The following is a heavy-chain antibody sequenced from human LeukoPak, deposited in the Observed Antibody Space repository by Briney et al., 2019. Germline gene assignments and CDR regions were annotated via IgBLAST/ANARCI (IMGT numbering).Heavy chain of an antibody. CDR1: GFTFSTYW. CDR2: IKQDGSEK. V-gene: IGHV3-7*01. Sequence: PGGSLRLSCAASGFTFSTYWMTWVRQAPGKGLEWVASIKQDGSEKHYVDSVKGRFTISRDNAKKSLYLQMNSLRAEDTGVYYCSTVFDYWGQGTLVTVSS. J-gene: IGHJ4*02. D-gene: IGHD4-17*01. CDR3: STVFDY.